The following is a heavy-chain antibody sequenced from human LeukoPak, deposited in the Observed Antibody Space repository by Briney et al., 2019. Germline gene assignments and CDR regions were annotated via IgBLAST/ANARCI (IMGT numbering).Heavy chain of an antibody. D-gene: IGHD5-24*01. V-gene: IGHV1-2*02. CDR2: ISPNSGGT. J-gene: IGHJ4*02. CDR3: ATLTRYHSDGDTSRGYNDF. CDR1: GYTFTAYN. Sequence: GASVKVSCKASGYTFTAYNMHWVRQAPGQGLEWMGRISPNSGGTVYSQKFQDRFTMTRDTSISTAYMEVSSLRSDDTAVYYCATLTRYHSDGDTSRGYNDFWGQGTLVTVSS.